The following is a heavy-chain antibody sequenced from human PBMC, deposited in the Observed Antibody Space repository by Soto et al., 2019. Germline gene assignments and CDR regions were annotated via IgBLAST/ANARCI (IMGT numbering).Heavy chain of an antibody. V-gene: IGHV4-30-4*01. D-gene: IGHD4-17*01. CDR3: ARVDYGDYGGKYYCDY. Sequence: QVQLQESGPGLVKPSQTLSLTCTVSGGSISSGDYYWSWIRQPPGKGLEWIGYIYYSGSTYYNPSLKSRVTISVDTSKNQFSLKLSSVTAADTAVYYCARVDYGDYGGKYYCDYWGQGTLVTVSS. CDR1: GGSISSGDYY. CDR2: IYYSGST. J-gene: IGHJ4*02.